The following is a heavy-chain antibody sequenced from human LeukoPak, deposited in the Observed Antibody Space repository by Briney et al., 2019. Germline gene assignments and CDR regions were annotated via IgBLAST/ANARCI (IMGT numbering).Heavy chain of an antibody. CDR1: GFTFDDYA. Sequence: GGSLRLSCAASGFTFDDYAMHWVRQAPGKGLEWVSGISWNSGSIGYADSVKGRFTISRDNSKNTMYLQMNSLRAEDTAVYYCARDNGANYDFWSGYPSGDAFDIWGQGTMVTVSS. CDR2: ISWNSGSI. CDR3: ARDNGANYDFWSGYPSGDAFDI. D-gene: IGHD3-3*01. J-gene: IGHJ3*02. V-gene: IGHV3-9*01.